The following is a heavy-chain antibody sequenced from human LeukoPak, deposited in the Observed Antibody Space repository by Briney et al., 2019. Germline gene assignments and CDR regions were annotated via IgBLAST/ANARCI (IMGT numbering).Heavy chain of an antibody. CDR3: ARTLTAMVAFFEY. CDR1: GGSISSHY. Sequence: SETLSLTCTVSGGSISSHYWSWIRQPPGKGLEWIGYIYYSGSTNYNPSLKSRVTISVDTSKNQFSLKLSSVTAADTAVYYCARTLTAMVAFFEYWGQGTLVTVSS. D-gene: IGHD5-18*01. J-gene: IGHJ4*02. CDR2: IYYSGST. V-gene: IGHV4-59*11.